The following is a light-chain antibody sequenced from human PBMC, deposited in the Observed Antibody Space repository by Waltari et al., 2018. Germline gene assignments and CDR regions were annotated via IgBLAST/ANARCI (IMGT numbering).Light chain of an antibody. CDR1: SSDVGVYNY. J-gene: IGLJ2*01. Sequence: QSALTQPASVSGSPGQSITISCTGTSSDVGVYNYVSWYQQHPGKAPKLMIYEVSNRPSGVSNRFPGSKSGNTASLTISGLQAEDEADYYCSSYTSSSTEVFGGGTKLTVL. V-gene: IGLV2-14*01. CDR3: SSYTSSSTEV. CDR2: EVS.